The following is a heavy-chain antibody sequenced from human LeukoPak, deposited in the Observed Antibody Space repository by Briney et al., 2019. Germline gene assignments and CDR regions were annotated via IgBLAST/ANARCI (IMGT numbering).Heavy chain of an antibody. CDR1: GGSISSYY. J-gene: IGHJ4*02. Sequence: PSETLSLTCTVSGGSISSYYWNWIRQPAGKGLEWIGRIYSSGSTNYNPSLKSLVTMSVDASKNQFSLKLNSVTAADTAVYYCARGVVITGLDYWGQGTLVTVSS. D-gene: IGHD3-22*01. V-gene: IGHV4-4*07. CDR3: ARGVVITGLDY. CDR2: IYSSGST.